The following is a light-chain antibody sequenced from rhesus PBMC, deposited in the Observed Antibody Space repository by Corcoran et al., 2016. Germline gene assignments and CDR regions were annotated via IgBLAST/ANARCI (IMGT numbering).Light chain of an antibody. Sequence: DIQMTQSPSSLSASVGDKVTITGRASQGISSWLAWYQQKQGKAHKLLRYAASRWQSGVPSRFSGIGSWTDYTLTISSLQPEDFATYSCPQCYITPFTFGAGTKLDIK. CDR3: PQCYITPFT. CDR2: AAS. V-gene: IGKV1-18*01. CDR1: QGISSW. J-gene: IGKJ3*01.